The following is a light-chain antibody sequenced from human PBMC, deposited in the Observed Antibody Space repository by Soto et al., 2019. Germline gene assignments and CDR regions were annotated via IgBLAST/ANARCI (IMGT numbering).Light chain of an antibody. J-gene: IGLJ1*01. Sequence: QSALTQPASVSGSPGQSITVSCTGTSSDVGAYKHVSWYQRHPGKAPKLMIFEVSNRPSGVSNRFSGSKSGNTASLTISGLKPEDEADYYCTSFTTSNTDVVRTGTKVTVL. CDR3: TSFTTSNTDV. CDR1: SSDVGAYKH. CDR2: EVS. V-gene: IGLV2-14*01.